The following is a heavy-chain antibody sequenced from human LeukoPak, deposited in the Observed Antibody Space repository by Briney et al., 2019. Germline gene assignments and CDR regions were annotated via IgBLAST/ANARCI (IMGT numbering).Heavy chain of an antibody. V-gene: IGHV3-30*02. D-gene: IGHD6-13*01. J-gene: IGHJ4*02. CDR2: IRYDGSVK. Sequence: GGSLRLSCAASGFTFGMHWVRQAPGKGLEWVAFIRYDGSVKYYADSVKGRFTISRDNSRNTLYLQMNSLRAEDTAVYYCARDRNIAAAVNYFDYWGQGTLVTVSS. CDR1: GFTFG. CDR3: ARDRNIAAAVNYFDY.